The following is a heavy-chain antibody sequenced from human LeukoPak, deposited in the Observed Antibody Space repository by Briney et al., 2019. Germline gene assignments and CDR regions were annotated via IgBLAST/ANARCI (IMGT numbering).Heavy chain of an antibody. CDR1: GYSFTSYW. Sequence: GESLKISCKGSGYSFTSYWIGGVRRMPGKGLEWMGIIYPGDSDTRYSPSFQGQGTISADKSISTAYLQWSSLKASDTAMYYCARKEWELLREFDYWGQGTLVTVSS. J-gene: IGHJ4*02. CDR3: ARKEWELLREFDY. CDR2: IYPGDSDT. D-gene: IGHD1-26*01. V-gene: IGHV5-51*01.